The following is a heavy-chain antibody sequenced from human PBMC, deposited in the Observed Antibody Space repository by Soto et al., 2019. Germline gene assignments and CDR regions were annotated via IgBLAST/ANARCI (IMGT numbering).Heavy chain of an antibody. CDR1: GYTFTSYG. J-gene: IGHJ3*02. CDR2: ISAYNGNT. V-gene: IGHV1-18*01. CDR3: ARLHGSDDAFDI. Sequence: ASVKVSCKASGYTFTSYGISWVRQAPGQGLEWMGWISAYNGNTNYAQKLQGRVTMTTDTSTSTAYMELRRLRSDVTAVYYCARLHGSDDAFDIWGQGTMVTVSS.